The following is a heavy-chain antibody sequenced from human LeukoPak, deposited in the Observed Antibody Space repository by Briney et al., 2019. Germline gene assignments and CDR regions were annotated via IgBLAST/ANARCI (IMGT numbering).Heavy chain of an antibody. D-gene: IGHD3-10*01. CDR3: AKGVGGSANYYYMDV. Sequence: GGSLRLSCSASGFTFSTYGMHWVRQAPGKGLEWVTFIPYDGSNTWYADSVKGRFTISRDNSKNTLYLQMNSLRVEDTAVYYCAKGVGGSANYYYMDVWGKGTTVTVSS. CDR1: GFTFSTYG. J-gene: IGHJ6*03. CDR2: IPYDGSNT. V-gene: IGHV3-30*02.